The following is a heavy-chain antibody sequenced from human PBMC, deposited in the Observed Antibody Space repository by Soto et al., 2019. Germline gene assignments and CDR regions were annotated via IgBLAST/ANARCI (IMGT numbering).Heavy chain of an antibody. D-gene: IGHD1-20*01. Sequence: QVQLQESGPGLVKPSQTLSLTCTVSGGSISSVGYYWSWIRQPPGKGLEWIGYIYYSGSTYYNPSLKSRVTISVDTSKNQFSLKLSSVTAAETAVYDCARVGGINWFDPWGQGTLVTVSS. CDR1: GGSISSVGYY. CDR3: ARVGGINWFDP. CDR2: IYYSGST. V-gene: IGHV4-31*03. J-gene: IGHJ5*02.